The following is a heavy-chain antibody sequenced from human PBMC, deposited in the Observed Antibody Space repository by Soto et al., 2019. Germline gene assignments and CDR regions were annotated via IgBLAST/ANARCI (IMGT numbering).Heavy chain of an antibody. J-gene: IGHJ4*02. Sequence: SETLSLTCTVSGDSMNNYYLSWIRQPPGKGLEWIGYMYYTGNTNYNPSLKSRVTISVDTSKNQFSLKVTSVTAADTAVYYCARASGSGWYYFDSWGPGTLVTVSS. D-gene: IGHD6-19*01. CDR3: ARASGSGWYYFDS. CDR2: MYYTGNT. V-gene: IGHV4-59*01. CDR1: GDSMNNYY.